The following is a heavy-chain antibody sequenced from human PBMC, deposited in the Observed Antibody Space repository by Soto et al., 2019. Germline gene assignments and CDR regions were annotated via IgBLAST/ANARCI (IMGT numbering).Heavy chain of an antibody. CDR1: GFTFSSYA. J-gene: IGHJ6*02. V-gene: IGHV3-23*01. D-gene: IGHD2-2*01. Sequence: GGSLRLSCAASGFTFSSYAMSWVRQAPGKGLEWVSAISGSGGSTYYADSVKGRFTISRDNSKNTLYLQMNSLRAEDTAVYYCAKDQDIVVGYGMDVWGQGTTVTVSS. CDR3: AKDQDIVVGYGMDV. CDR2: ISGSGGST.